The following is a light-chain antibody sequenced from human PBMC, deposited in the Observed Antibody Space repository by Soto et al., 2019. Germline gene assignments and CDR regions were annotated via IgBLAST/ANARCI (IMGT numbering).Light chain of an antibody. J-gene: IGLJ3*02. V-gene: IGLV2-14*01. CDR3: SSFTSSLTWV. CDR2: EVS. Sequence: QSVLTQPASVSGSPGQSITISCTGTATDVGSYNYVSWYQQHPNKAPKLMIYEVSNRPSGISNRFFGSKSGNTVSLTISGLQAEDEADYYCSSFTSSLTWVFGGGTKVTVL. CDR1: ATDVGSYNY.